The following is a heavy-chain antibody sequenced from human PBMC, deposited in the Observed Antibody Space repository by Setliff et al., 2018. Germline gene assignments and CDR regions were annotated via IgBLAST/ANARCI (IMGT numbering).Heavy chain of an antibody. V-gene: IGHV4-39*01. D-gene: IGHD3-10*01. CDR2: LHYTGST. J-gene: IGHJ4*02. CDR1: GDSISSSDFY. CDR3: ARHVLYGSGSYGLNY. Sequence: KPSETLSLTCTVSGDSISSSDFYWGWIRQPPGKGLEWIGSLHYTGSTFYNPSLKSRATVIVHTSKKQFSLKLKSMTAADAGVYYCARHVLYGSGSYGLNYWSQGTLGTVSS.